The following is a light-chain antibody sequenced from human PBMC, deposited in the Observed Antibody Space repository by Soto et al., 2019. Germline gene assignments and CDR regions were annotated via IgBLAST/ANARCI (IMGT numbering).Light chain of an antibody. CDR2: DAS. V-gene: IGKV3-11*01. CDR1: QSVGSY. J-gene: IGKJ4*01. CDR3: QHRNYCPPEAT. Sequence: EIVLTQSPATLSLSPGERVTLSCRASQSVGSYLAWYQQKPGQTPRLLIYDASNRATGIPARFSGSGSGTGLTLTIRRLEDEDYAVYDCQHRNYCPPEATFGGGTKVEIK.